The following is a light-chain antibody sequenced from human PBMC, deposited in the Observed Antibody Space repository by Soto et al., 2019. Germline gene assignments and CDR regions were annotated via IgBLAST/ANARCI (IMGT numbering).Light chain of an antibody. CDR2: KAS. V-gene: IGKV1-5*03. J-gene: IGKJ1*01. CDR1: QSISSW. CDR3: QQYISWT. Sequence: DIQMTQSPSTLSASVGDRVTITCRASQSISSWLAWYQQKPGKAPKLLNYKASSLESGVPSTFSGSGSGTEFTLTISSLQPDDFATYYCQQYISWTFGQGTKVEIK.